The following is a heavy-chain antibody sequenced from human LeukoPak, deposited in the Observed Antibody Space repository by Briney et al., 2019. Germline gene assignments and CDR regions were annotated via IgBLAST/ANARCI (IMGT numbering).Heavy chain of an antibody. CDR2: ISYDGSNK. CDR1: GFTFSSYG. D-gene: IGHD6-19*01. CDR3: AKDRGHSSGWYSGHYYYGMDV. Sequence: PGGSLRLSCAASGFTFSSYGMPWVRQAPGKGLEWVAVISYDGSNKYYADSVKGRFTISRDNSKNTLYLQMNSLRAEDTAVYYCAKDRGHSSGWYSGHYYYGMDVWGQGTTVTVSS. V-gene: IGHV3-30*18. J-gene: IGHJ6*02.